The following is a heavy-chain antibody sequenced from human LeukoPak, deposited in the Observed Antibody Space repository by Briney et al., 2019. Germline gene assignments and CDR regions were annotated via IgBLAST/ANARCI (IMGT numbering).Heavy chain of an antibody. V-gene: IGHV3-30*04. Sequence: PGGSLRLSCAASGFTFSSYSMHWVRQAPGKGLEWVAAISYDGSNKYYADSVKGRLTISRDNSKNTLYLQMNSLRAEDTAVYYCAKYSSSWPAIDYYYYYMDVWGKGTTVTISS. CDR1: GFTFSSYS. J-gene: IGHJ6*03. CDR3: AKYSSSWPAIDYYYYYMDV. D-gene: IGHD6-13*01. CDR2: ISYDGSNK.